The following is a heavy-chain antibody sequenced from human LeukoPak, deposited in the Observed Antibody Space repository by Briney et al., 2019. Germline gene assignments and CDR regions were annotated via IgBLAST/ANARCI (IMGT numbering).Heavy chain of an antibody. CDR1: GGSFSGYY. J-gene: IGHJ1*01. V-gene: IGHV4-34*01. D-gene: IGHD3-10*01. Sequence: PSETLSLTCAVYGGSFSGYYWSWLRQPPGKGLEWIGEINHSGSTNYNPSLKSRVTISVDTSKNQFSLKLSSVTAADTAVYYCARRGSGLLWFGDRLERGYFQHWGQGTLVTVSS. CDR3: ARRGSGLLWFGDRLERGYFQH. CDR2: INHSGST.